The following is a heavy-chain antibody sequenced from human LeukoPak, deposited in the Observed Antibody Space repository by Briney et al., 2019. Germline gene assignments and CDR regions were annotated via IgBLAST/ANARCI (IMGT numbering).Heavy chain of an antibody. J-gene: IGHJ4*02. V-gene: IGHV1-18*01. CDR3: ARDSRGRFDY. CDR2: VSAYNANT. CDR1: GYTFKIYG. Sequence: ASVKVSCTASGYTFKIYGITWVRQAPGQGLEWMGWVSAYNANTDYAQKFQGRVTMTTDTSTSTAYMELRSLRSDDTAVYYCARDSRGRFDYWGQGTLVTVSS.